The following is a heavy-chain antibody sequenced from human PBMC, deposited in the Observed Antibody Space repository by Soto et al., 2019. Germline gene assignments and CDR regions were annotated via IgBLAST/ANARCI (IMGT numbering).Heavy chain of an antibody. V-gene: IGHV3-15*01. CDR2: IKSKTDGGTT. Sequence: KPGGSLRLSCAASGFTFSNAWMSWVRQAPGKGLEWVGRIKSKTDGGTTDYAAPVKGRFTISRDDSKNTLYLQMNSLKTEDTAVYYCTTVRIVVVVAAVGRYFDYWGQGTLVTVSS. J-gene: IGHJ4*02. D-gene: IGHD2-15*01. CDR1: GFTFSNAW. CDR3: TTVRIVVVVAAVGRYFDY.